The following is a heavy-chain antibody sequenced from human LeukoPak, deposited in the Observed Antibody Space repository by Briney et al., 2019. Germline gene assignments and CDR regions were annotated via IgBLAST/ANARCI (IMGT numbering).Heavy chain of an antibody. D-gene: IGHD2-8*01. V-gene: IGHV5-51*01. CDR2: IYPGDSDT. J-gene: IGHJ4*02. CDR1: GYSFTTYW. CDR3: ARFRQLIRSYFDY. Sequence: GESLKISFKGSGYSFTTYWIGWVRQMPGKGLEWMGIIYPGDSDTRYNPSFQGQVTISADKSINTAYLQWSSLEASDNAMYYCARFRQLIRSYFDYWGQGTLVAVSS.